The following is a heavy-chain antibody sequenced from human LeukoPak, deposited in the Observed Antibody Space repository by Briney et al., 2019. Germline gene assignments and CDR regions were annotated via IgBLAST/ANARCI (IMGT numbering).Heavy chain of an antibody. V-gene: IGHV3-48*02. J-gene: IGHJ2*01. CDR1: GFTFSTYS. Sequence: GGSLRLSCAASGFTFSTYSMNWVRQAPGEGLEWLSYISGSSNTIYYADSVKGRFTISRDSAKNSLYLQMNTLRDEDTAVYYCARDRAAPTWFFDLWGRGTLVSVSS. D-gene: IGHD2-15*01. CDR2: ISGSSNTI. CDR3: ARDRAAPTWFFDL.